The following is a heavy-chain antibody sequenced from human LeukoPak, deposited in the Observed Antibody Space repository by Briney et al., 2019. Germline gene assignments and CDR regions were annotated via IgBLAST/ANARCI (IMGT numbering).Heavy chain of an antibody. CDR2: IYYSGST. CDR3: ARVWGPSYYYYMDV. J-gene: IGHJ6*03. CDR1: GGSISSSSYY. D-gene: IGHD7-27*01. Sequence: SETLSLTCTVSGGSISSSSYYWGWVRQPPGKGLEWIGSIYYSGSTYYNPSLKSRVTISVDTSKNQFSLKLSSVTAADTAVYYCARVWGPSYYYYMDVWGKGTTVTVSS. V-gene: IGHV4-39*07.